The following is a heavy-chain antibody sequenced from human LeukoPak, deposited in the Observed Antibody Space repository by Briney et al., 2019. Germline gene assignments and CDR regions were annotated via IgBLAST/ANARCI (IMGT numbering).Heavy chain of an antibody. Sequence: ASVKVSCKASGGTFSSYAISWVRQAPGQGLEWMGGIIPIFGTANYAQKFQGRVTITTDESTGTAYMELSSLRSEDTAVYYCARGEVGATYFDYWGQGTLVTVSS. J-gene: IGHJ4*02. CDR1: GGTFSSYA. CDR2: IIPIFGTA. D-gene: IGHD1-26*01. V-gene: IGHV1-69*05. CDR3: ARGEVGATYFDY.